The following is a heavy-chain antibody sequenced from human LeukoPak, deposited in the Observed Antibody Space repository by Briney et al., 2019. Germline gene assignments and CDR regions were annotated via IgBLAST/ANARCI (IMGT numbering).Heavy chain of an antibody. D-gene: IGHD3-10*01. J-gene: IGHJ3*02. Sequence: SETLSLTCTVSSGSISSSTYYWGWIRQPPGKGLEWIGSIYYSGSTSYNPSLKSRVTISLDTSNHQFSLKLSSVTAADTAVYYSARQAYYAAGSYHAFDIWGQGTMVTVSS. CDR3: ARQAYYAAGSYHAFDI. V-gene: IGHV4-39*01. CDR1: SGSISSSTYY. CDR2: IYYSGST.